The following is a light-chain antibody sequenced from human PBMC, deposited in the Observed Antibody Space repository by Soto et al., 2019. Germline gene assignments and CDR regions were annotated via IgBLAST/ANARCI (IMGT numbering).Light chain of an antibody. V-gene: IGKV3-15*01. J-gene: IGKJ1*01. CDR1: QSVGSN. Sequence: EIVMTQSPATLSVSPGERATLSCRASQSVGSNLAWYQQKPGQAPRLLIYGASTRATGIPARFSGSGSGTEFTLTISSLQSEDFAVYYCQQYNNWPGTFGQGTKVDIK. CDR3: QQYNNWPGT. CDR2: GAS.